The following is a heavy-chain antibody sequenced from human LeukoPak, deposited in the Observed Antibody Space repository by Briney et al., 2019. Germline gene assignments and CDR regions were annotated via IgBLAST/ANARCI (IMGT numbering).Heavy chain of an antibody. Sequence: SQTLSLTCTVSGDSISSGGYYWSWIRQHPGRGLEWIGYIYYSGSTYYNPSLKSRVTISIDASKNQFSLKLTSVTAADTAVYYCARVAGYSSPFAYWGQGTLVTVSS. J-gene: IGHJ4*02. D-gene: IGHD6-13*01. CDR2: IYYSGST. V-gene: IGHV4-31*03. CDR3: ARVAGYSSPFAY. CDR1: GDSISSGGYY.